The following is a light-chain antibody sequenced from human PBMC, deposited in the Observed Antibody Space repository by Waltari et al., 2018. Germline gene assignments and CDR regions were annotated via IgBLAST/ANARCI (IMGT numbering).Light chain of an antibody. CDR1: QSVRTY. Sequence: EIVLTQSPAILSFSPGERATLPCRASQSVRTYLAWYQQRHGQSPRLLIYDASYRATGSPARFSGSGSETDFTLTISSLQPEDFAVYYCQQRRNWPLTFGGGTRVQI. J-gene: IGKJ4*01. CDR2: DAS. V-gene: IGKV3-11*01. CDR3: QQRRNWPLT.